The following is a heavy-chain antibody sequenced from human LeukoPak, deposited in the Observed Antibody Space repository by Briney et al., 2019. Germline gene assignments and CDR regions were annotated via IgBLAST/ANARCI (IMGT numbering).Heavy chain of an antibody. CDR2: IRYDGSNK. CDR1: GFTFSSYG. CDR3: AKDKDSSGYYLYYFDY. V-gene: IGHV3-30*02. Sequence: GGSLRLSCAASGFTFSSYGMHWVRQAPGKGLEWVAFIRYDGSNKYYADSVKGRFTISRDNSKNTLYLQMNSLRAEDTAVYYCAKDKDSSGYYLYYFDYWGQGTLVTVSS. D-gene: IGHD3-22*01. J-gene: IGHJ4*02.